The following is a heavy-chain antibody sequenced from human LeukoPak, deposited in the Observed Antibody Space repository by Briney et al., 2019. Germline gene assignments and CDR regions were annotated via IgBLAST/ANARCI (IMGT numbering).Heavy chain of an antibody. CDR3: ARVAGTTLRSDFDY. Sequence: GGSLRLSCAASGFTVSSNYMSWVRQAPGKGLEWVSVIYSGGSTYYADSVKGRFTISRDNAKNSLYLQMNSLRAEDTAVYYCARVAGTTLRSDFDYWGQGTLVTVSS. J-gene: IGHJ4*02. D-gene: IGHD1-1*01. V-gene: IGHV3-53*01. CDR1: GFTVSSNY. CDR2: IYSGGST.